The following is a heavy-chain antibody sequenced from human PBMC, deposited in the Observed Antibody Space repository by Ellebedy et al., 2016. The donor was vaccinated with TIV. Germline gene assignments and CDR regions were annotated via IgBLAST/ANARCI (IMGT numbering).Heavy chain of an antibody. J-gene: IGHJ3*02. CDR3: ATDGSYGDYLFPAHAFEI. Sequence: GGSLRLSCAASGFNFRSYWMSWVRQAPGKGLEWVANLRQDENEKYYLDSVKGRFTNSSDNAKNSLYLQMNSLRSEDTAVYYCATDGSYGDYLFPAHAFEIWGQGTKVTVSS. CDR1: GFNFRSYW. V-gene: IGHV3-7*01. CDR2: LRQDENEK. D-gene: IGHD4-17*01.